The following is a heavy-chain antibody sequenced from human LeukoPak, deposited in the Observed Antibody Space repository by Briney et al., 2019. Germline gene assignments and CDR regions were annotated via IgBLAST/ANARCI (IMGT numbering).Heavy chain of an antibody. Sequence: SETLSLTCTVSGGSISSSSYYWGWIRQPPGKGLVWIGSIYYSGSTYYNPSLKSRVTISVDTSKNQFSLKLSSVTAADTAVYYCARAYYDILTGYFAWKNWFDPWGQGTLVTVSS. V-gene: IGHV4-39*01. CDR1: GGSISSSSYY. CDR2: IYYSGST. CDR3: ARAYYDILTGYFAWKNWFDP. J-gene: IGHJ5*02. D-gene: IGHD3-9*01.